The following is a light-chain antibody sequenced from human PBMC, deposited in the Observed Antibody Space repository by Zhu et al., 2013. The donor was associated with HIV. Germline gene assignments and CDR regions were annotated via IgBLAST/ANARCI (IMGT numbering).Light chain of an antibody. CDR1: SSNIGSDY. CDR3: GTWDSSLSAVV. Sequence: QSVLTQPPSASGTPGQRVTISCSGSSSNIGSDYLHWYQQLPGTTPKLLIYDNDKRPSGIPDRFSGSKSGTSATLGITGLQTGDEADYYCGTWDSSLSAVVFGGGTKLTVL. CDR2: DND. V-gene: IGLV1-51*01. J-gene: IGLJ2*01.